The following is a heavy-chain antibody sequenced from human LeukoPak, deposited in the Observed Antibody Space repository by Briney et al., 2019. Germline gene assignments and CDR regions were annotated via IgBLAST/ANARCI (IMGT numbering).Heavy chain of an antibody. Sequence: GRSLRLSCAASGFTFSNHGMYWVRQAPGKGLEWVAIIWYDGSKKYYGDSVKGRFTVSRDNSKNTLYLQMNSLRAEDTAVYYCATGQGHGMDVWGQGTTVTVSS. CDR2: IWYDGSKK. J-gene: IGHJ6*02. CDR3: ATGQGHGMDV. CDR1: GFTFSNHG. V-gene: IGHV3-33*01.